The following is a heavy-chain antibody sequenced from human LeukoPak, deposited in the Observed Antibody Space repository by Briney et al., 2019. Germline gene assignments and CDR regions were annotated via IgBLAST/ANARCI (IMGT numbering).Heavy chain of an antibody. J-gene: IGHJ6*03. CDR3: AKDGRDFKWFGEVLRPSRHYYMDV. V-gene: IGHV3-23*01. CDR2: ISGSGSGGST. Sequence: GGSLRLSCAASGFTFSSSAMSWVRQAPGKGLEWVSSISGSGSGGSTYYADSVKGRFTISRDNSKNTLNLQMNSLRAQDTAVYYCAKDGRDFKWFGEVLRPSRHYYMDVWGKGTTVTVSS. D-gene: IGHD3-10*01. CDR1: GFTFSSSA.